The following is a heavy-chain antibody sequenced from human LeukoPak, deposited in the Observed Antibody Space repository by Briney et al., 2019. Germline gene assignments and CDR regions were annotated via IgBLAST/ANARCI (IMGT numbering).Heavy chain of an antibody. V-gene: IGHV1-2*02. CDR2: INPNSGGT. J-gene: IGHJ4*02. CDR1: GYTFTGYY. CDR3: ARGLFDSSGWSLDY. Sequence: ASVKVSCKASGYTFTGYYMHWVRQAPGQGLEWMGWINPNSGGTNYAQKFQGRVTMTRDTSISTAYMELSRLRSEDTAVYYCARGLFDSSGWSLDYWGQGTLVTVSS. D-gene: IGHD6-19*01.